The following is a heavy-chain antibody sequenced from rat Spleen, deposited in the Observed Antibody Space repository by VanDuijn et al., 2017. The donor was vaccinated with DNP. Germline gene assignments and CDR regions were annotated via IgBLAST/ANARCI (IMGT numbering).Heavy chain of an antibody. CDR1: GFTFSNYG. V-gene: IGHV5-19*01. CDR3: ATRDYDGSYYTRFDY. Sequence: EVQLVESGGGLVQPGRSLKLSCAASGFTFSNYGMHWIRQAPTKGLEWVASISPSGGSTYYGDSVKGRFTISRDNTKSTLYLQMDSLRSEDTATYYCATRDYDGSYYTRFDYWGQGVMVTVSS. D-gene: IGHD1-12*02. J-gene: IGHJ2*01. CDR2: ISPSGGST.